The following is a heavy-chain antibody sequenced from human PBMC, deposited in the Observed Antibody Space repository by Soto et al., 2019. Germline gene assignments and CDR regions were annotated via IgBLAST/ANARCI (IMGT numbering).Heavy chain of an antibody. CDR3: ARVTEFWSVYYYYGMDG. Sequence: GWSIGLSCAASGLSFSRYSMNGVRQDPGKGLEWVSSISSSSSYIYYADSVKGRFTISRDNAKNSLYLQMNSLRAEDTAVYYCARVTEFWSVYYYYGMDGWVQGTTVTFSS. J-gene: IGHJ6*02. V-gene: IGHV3-21*01. D-gene: IGHD3-3*01. CDR2: ISSSSSYI. CDR1: GLSFSRYS.